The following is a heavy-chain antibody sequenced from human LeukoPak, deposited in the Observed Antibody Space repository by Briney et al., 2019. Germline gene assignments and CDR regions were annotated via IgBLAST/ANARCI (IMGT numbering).Heavy chain of an antibody. CDR3: ASRVRLRWYPFDP. J-gene: IGHJ5*02. D-gene: IGHD4-23*01. Sequence: SETLSLTCTVSGGSISSGGYYWSWIRQHPGKGLEWIGYIYYSGRTYYNPSLKSRVTISVDTSKNQFSLKLSSVTAADTAVYYCASRVRLRWYPFDPWGQGTLVTVSS. V-gene: IGHV4-31*03. CDR2: IYYSGRT. CDR1: GGSISSGGYY.